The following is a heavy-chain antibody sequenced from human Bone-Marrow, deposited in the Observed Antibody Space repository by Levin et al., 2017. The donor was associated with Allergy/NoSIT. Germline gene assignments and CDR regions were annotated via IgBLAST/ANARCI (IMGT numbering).Heavy chain of an antibody. V-gene: IGHV3-23*01. Sequence: GGSLRLSCAASGFTFSSYAMSWVRQAPGKGLEWVSAISGSGGSTYYADSVKGRFTISRDNSKNTLYLQMNSLRAEDTAVYYCAKGNLGSITIFGVVIASDAFDIWGQGTMVTVSS. CDR3: AKGNLGSITIFGVVIASDAFDI. J-gene: IGHJ3*02. CDR1: GFTFSSYA. D-gene: IGHD3-3*01. CDR2: ISGSGGST.